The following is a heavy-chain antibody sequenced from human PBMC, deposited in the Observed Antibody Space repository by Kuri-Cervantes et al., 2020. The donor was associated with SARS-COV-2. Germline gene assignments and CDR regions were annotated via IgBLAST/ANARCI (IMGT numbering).Heavy chain of an antibody. CDR2: ISAYNGNT. D-gene: IGHD2-2*02. J-gene: IGHJ4*02. CDR1: GYTFTSYI. V-gene: IGHV1-18*01. Sequence: ASVKVSCKASGYTFTSYIMHWVRQAPGQRLEWMGWISAYNGNTNYAQKLQGRVTMTTDTSTSTAYMELRSLRSDDTAVYYCARDHEYCSSTSCYRVALYWGQGTLVTVSS. CDR3: ARDHEYCSSTSCYRVALY.